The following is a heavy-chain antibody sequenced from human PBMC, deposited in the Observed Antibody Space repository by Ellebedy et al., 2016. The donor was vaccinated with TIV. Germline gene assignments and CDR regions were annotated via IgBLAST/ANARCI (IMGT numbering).Heavy chain of an antibody. CDR2: IHASGTT. V-gene: IGHV3-53*01. CDR3: AKDTKWPMV. J-gene: IGHJ3*01. Sequence: GESLKISCAASGFSVTNNYMTWVRQAPGKGLEWVYVIHASGTTYYADSVKGRFTISRDHSKNTLYLQMDSLRVEDTAMYYCAKDTKWPMVWGQGTMVTVSS. D-gene: IGHD2-8*01. CDR1: GFSVTNNY.